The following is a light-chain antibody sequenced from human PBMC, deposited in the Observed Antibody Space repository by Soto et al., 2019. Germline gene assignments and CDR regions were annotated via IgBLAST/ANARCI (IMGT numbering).Light chain of an antibody. CDR3: QQYNNWPAT. Sequence: EIVMTQSPATLSVSPGERATLSCRASQSVRSNLAWYQQKPGQAPRLLIYGASTRATGIPARFSGSGSGTEFTLTISSLQSEDFAVYYCQQYNNWPATFGQGTKLEI. V-gene: IGKV3-15*01. CDR1: QSVRSN. CDR2: GAS. J-gene: IGKJ2*01.